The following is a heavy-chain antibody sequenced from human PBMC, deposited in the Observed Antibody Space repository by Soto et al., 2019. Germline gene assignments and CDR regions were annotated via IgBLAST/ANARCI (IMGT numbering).Heavy chain of an antibody. D-gene: IGHD1-1*01. V-gene: IGHV4-39*01. Sequence: QLQLQESGPGLVKPSETLSLTCNASGGSITSSGSAWGWIRQSPGKGLEGIGTIDYSGNIYYIPSLKSRIPISVDTSKNQISLKLSSVTAADTAVYYCARHIHNQGFEYYFDSWGQGTLVTVSS. CDR2: IDYSGNI. J-gene: IGHJ4*02. CDR3: ARHIHNQGFEYYFDS. CDR1: GGSITSSGSA.